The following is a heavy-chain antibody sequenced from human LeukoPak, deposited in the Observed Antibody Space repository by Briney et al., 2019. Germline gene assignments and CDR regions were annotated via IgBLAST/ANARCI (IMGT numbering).Heavy chain of an antibody. Sequence: PGGSLRLSCAASGFTFSSYGMHWVRQAPGKGLEWVAFIRYDGSNKYYADSVKGRFTISRDNSKNTLYLQMNSLRAEDTAVYYCAKDGDSSSWWPDAFDIWGQGTMVTVSS. J-gene: IGHJ3*02. CDR3: AKDGDSSSWWPDAFDI. D-gene: IGHD6-13*01. V-gene: IGHV3-30*02. CDR1: GFTFSSYG. CDR2: IRYDGSNK.